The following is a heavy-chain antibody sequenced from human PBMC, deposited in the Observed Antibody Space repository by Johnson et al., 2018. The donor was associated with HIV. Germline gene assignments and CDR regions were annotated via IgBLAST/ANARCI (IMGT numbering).Heavy chain of an antibody. D-gene: IGHD3-22*01. CDR2: ISSSGSNI. V-gene: IGHV3-11*04. Sequence: QVQLVESGGGLVQPGGSLRLSCAASGFTFSDYYMSWIRQAPGKGLEWVSYISSSGSNIYYADSVKGRFTISRDNAKNSLYLQMNSLRAEDTAVYYCGGSYYYDSSGYYARNAFDIWGQGTMVTVSS. J-gene: IGHJ3*02. CDR3: GGSYYYDSSGYYARNAFDI. CDR1: GFTFSDYY.